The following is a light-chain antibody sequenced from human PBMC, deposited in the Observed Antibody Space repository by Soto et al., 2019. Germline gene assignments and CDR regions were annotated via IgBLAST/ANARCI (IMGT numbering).Light chain of an antibody. CDR1: QSVSSY. CDR3: QQRSNWLRT. Sequence: EIVLTQSPATLSLSPGERATLSCRSSQSVSSYLAWYQQKPGQAPRLLIYDASNRATGIPVRFSGSGSGTEFTLTISSLQPEDFAVYYCQQRSNWLRTFGPGTKVDIK. V-gene: IGKV3-11*01. J-gene: IGKJ3*01. CDR2: DAS.